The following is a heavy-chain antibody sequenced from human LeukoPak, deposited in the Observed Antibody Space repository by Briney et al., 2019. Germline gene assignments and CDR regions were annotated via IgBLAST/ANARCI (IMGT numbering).Heavy chain of an antibody. CDR3: AKGLDGDYVEWFDP. V-gene: IGHV3-23*01. CDR2: ISGSGSGGST. D-gene: IGHD4-17*01. CDR1: GFTFSSSA. J-gene: IGHJ5*02. Sequence: PGGSLRLSCAASGFTFSSSAMSWVRQAPGKGLEWVSRISGSGSGGSTYYADSVKGRFTISRDNSKNTLYLQMNSLRAEDTAVYYCAKGLDGDYVEWFDPWGQGTLVTVSS.